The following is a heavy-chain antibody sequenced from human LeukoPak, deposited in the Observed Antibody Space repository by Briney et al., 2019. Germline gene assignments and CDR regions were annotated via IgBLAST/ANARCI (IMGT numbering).Heavy chain of an antibody. J-gene: IGHJ4*02. D-gene: IGHD3-22*01. CDR3: ARAGYYYDSSGYYITTDFDY. CDR2: IYYSGST. V-gene: IGHV4-59*01. CDR1: GGSISSYY. Sequence: PSETLSLTCTVSGGSISSYYWSWIRQPPGKGLEWIGCIYYSGSTNYNPSLKSRVTISVDTSKNQFSLKLSSVTAADTAVYYCARAGYYYDSSGYYITTDFDYWGQGTLVTVSS.